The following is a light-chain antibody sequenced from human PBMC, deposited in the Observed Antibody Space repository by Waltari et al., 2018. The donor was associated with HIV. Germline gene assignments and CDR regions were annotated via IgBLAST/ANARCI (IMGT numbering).Light chain of an antibody. CDR2: DVS. CDR1: SYAVGAFNY. Sequence: SLLTQPASMSGSLGQSITLSSLGRSYAVGAFNYVTWYQQSPDNAHHLVIYDVSNRPSGVSGRFSGSKCGSAASLTISGLQPEDEADYYCCSYSSSGTVLFGGGTRLTVL. V-gene: IGLV2-14*03. J-gene: IGLJ2*01. CDR3: CSYSSSGTVL.